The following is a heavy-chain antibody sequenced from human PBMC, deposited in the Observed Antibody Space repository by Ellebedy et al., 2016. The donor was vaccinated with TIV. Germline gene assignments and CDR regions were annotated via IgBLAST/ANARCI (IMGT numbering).Heavy chain of an antibody. D-gene: IGHD2-21*02. V-gene: IGHV3-15*01. CDR2: IKSKTDGGTT. CDR3: TTDYKAVVTAIPYY. J-gene: IGHJ4*02. Sequence: GESLKISCAASGFTFSNAWMSWVRQAPGKGLEWVGRIKSKTDGGTTDYAAPMKGRFTISRDDSKNTLYLQMNSLKTEDTAMYYCTTDYKAVVTAIPYYWGQGTLVTVSS. CDR1: GFTFSNAW.